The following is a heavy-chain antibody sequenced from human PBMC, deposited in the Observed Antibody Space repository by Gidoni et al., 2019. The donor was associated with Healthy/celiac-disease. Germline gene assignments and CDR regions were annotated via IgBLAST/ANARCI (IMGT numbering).Heavy chain of an antibody. CDR3: ARDRRYYYDSSGFYFDY. D-gene: IGHD3-22*01. CDR2: IYYSGST. J-gene: IGHJ4*02. CDR1: GGSISSGGYY. V-gene: IGHV4-31*03. Sequence: QVQLPESGTGLVKPSQTLSLTCTVSGGSISSGGYYWRWIRQHPGKGLEWIGYIYYSGSTYYNPSLKSRVTISVDTSKNQFSLKLSSVTAADTAVYYCARDRRYYYDSSGFYFDYWGQGTLVTVSS.